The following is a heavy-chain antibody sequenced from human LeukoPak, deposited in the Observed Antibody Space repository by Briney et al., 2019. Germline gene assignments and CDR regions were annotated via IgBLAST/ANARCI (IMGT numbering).Heavy chain of an antibody. CDR3: AGWVRLDRGLFDY. CDR1: GASISSASYY. J-gene: IGHJ4*02. V-gene: IGHV4-61*02. CDR2: IYNSGST. Sequence: PSETLSLTCTVSGASISSASYYWSWIRQPAGKGPEWIGRIYNSGSTNYNPSLKSRVTISVDTSKNQFSLRLSSVTAADTAVYYCAGWVRLDRGLFDYWGQGTLVTVSS. D-gene: IGHD5-12*01.